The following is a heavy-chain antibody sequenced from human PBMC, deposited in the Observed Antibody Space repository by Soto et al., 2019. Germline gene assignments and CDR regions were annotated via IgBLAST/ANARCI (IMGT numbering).Heavy chain of an antibody. J-gene: IGHJ4*02. CDR2: IYYSGST. CDR1: GGSISSSSYY. Sequence: SETLSLTCTVSGGSISSSSYYWGWIRQPPGKGLEWIGSIYYSGSTYYNPSLKSRVTISVDTYKNQFSLKLSSVTAADTAVYYCARTRYYYDSSGYYYFDYWGQGTLVTVSS. CDR3: ARTRYYYDSSGYYYFDY. D-gene: IGHD3-22*01. V-gene: IGHV4-39*01.